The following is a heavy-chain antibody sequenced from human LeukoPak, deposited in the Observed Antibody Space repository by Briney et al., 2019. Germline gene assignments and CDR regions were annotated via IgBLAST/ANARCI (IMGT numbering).Heavy chain of an antibody. J-gene: IGHJ4*02. V-gene: IGHV3-7*05. CDR2: IKQDGSEK. D-gene: IGHD2-21*02. CDR1: GFSFINAW. Sequence: SGGSLRLSCAASGFSFINAWMSWVRQAPGKGLEWVAYIKQDGSEKYYVDSVKGRFTISRDNTKNSLYLQMNSLRAEDTAVYYCARGGFYSEYWGQGTLVTVSS. CDR3: ARGGFYSEY.